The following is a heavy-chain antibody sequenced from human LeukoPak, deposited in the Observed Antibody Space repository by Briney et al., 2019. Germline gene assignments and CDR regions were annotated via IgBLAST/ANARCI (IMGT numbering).Heavy chain of an antibody. V-gene: IGHV1-18*01. CDR3: AREGPSGGYYIGWFDP. Sequence: ASVKVSCKASGYTFTSYGISWVRQAPGQGLEWMGWISAYNGNTNYAQKLQGRVTMTTDTSTSTAYMELRSLRSDDTAVYYCAREGPSGGYYIGWFDPWGQGTLVTVSS. CDR1: GYTFTSYG. D-gene: IGHD1-26*01. CDR2: ISAYNGNT. J-gene: IGHJ5*02.